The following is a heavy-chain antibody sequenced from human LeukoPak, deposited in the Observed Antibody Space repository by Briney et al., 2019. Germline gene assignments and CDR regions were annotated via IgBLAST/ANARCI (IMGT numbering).Heavy chain of an antibody. CDR2: IRKKGFGGTT. CDR1: GFTFGDYA. V-gene: IGHV3-49*04. CDR3: TRANCVNGVCYHFDY. Sequence: PGRSLRLSCTASGFTFGDYAMSWVRQAPGKGLEWVGFIRKKGFGGTTEYAASVKGRFTISRDDSKSIAYLQMNSLKTEDTAVYYCTRANCVNGVCYHFDYRGKGTLVTVSS. J-gene: IGHJ4*02. D-gene: IGHD2-8*01.